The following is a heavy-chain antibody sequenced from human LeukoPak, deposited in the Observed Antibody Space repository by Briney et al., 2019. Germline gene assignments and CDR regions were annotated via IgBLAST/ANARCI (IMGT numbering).Heavy chain of an antibody. Sequence: SETLSLTCTVSGDSISSYYWNWIRQPPGKGLEWIGYIYYSGSTYFNPSLKSRIIISADASKNQFSLNLSSMTAADTAVYYCARGDYGDFGAFDIWGQGTLVTVSS. CDR1: GDSISSYY. J-gene: IGHJ3*02. V-gene: IGHV4-59*08. CDR2: IYYSGST. D-gene: IGHD4-17*01. CDR3: ARGDYGDFGAFDI.